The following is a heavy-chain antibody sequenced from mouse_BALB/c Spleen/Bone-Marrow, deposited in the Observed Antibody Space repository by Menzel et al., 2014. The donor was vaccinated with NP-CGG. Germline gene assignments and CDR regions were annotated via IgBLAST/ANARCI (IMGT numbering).Heavy chain of an antibody. D-gene: IGHD2-4*01. CDR2: ISSGSSTI. CDR1: EFTFSSFG. Sequence: EVQGVESGGGLVQPGGSRKLSCAASEFTFSSFGMHWVRQAPEKGLEWVAYISSGSSTIYYADTVKGRFTISRDNPKNTLFLQMTSLRSEDTAMYYCASDYDYFDYWGQGTTLTVSS. J-gene: IGHJ2*01. CDR3: ASDYDYFDY. V-gene: IGHV5-17*02.